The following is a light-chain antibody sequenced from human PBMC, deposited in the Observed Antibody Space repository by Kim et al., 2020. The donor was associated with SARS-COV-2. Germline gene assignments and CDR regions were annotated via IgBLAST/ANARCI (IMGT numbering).Light chain of an antibody. CDR3: HQYITYPRT. CDR1: QSISAW. CDR2: KAS. J-gene: IGKJ1*01. V-gene: IGKV1-5*03. Sequence: DIQMTQSPSTLSASVGDRVTITCRASQSISAWMAWYQQKPGTAPKLLVYKASTLMSGVPSRFSGSGSGTEFTLTISSLQPDDFATYYCHQYITYPRTFGQGTKVDIK.